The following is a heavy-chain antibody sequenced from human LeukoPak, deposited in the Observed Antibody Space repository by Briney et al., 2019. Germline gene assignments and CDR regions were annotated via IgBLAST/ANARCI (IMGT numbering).Heavy chain of an antibody. CDR2: ISAYNGNT. CDR3: ARARSDEWFGELLGY. CDR1: GYTFTGYY. V-gene: IGHV1-18*04. Sequence: ASVKVSCKASGYTFTGYYMHWVRQAPGQGLEWVGWISAYNGNTNYAQKLQGRVTMTTDTSTSTAYMELRSLRSDDTAVYYCARARSDEWFGELLGYWGQGTLVTVSS. J-gene: IGHJ4*02. D-gene: IGHD3-10*01.